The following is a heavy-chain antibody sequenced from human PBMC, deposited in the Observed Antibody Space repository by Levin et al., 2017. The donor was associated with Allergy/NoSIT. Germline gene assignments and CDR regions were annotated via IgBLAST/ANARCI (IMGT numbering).Heavy chain of an antibody. J-gene: IGHJ4*01. CDR3: ASLAGYSYGYYFDY. CDR1: GGSISSGGYS. Sequence: SQTLSLTCAVSGGSISSGGYSWSWIRQPPGKGLEWIGNIYLSGSTNDNPSLKSRVTMSVDRSKNQFSLMMSYVTAAETAVYYCASLAGYSYGYYFDYWGPGTLVTVSS. CDR2: IYLSGST. D-gene: IGHD5-18*01. V-gene: IGHV4-30-2*01.